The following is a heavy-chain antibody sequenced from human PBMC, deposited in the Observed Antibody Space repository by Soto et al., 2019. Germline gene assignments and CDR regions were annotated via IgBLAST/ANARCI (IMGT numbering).Heavy chain of an antibody. D-gene: IGHD3-3*01. CDR1: GFSLTTSGVG. CDR2: VYWDAAK. Sequence: QITLNESGPTVVRPTETLTLTCRFSGFSLTTSGVGVGWIRQSPGKAPEWLALVYWDAAKRYGASLKSRLTITQDTSQNQLVLTVSDVDPTDTATYYCAHRVLRTVFGLVTTTAIYFDFWGQGTPVAVSS. CDR3: AHRVLRTVFGLVTTTAIYFDF. J-gene: IGHJ4*02. V-gene: IGHV2-5*05.